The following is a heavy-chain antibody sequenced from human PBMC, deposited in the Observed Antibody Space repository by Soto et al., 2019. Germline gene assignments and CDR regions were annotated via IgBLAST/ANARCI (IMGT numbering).Heavy chain of an antibody. D-gene: IGHD3-16*01. V-gene: IGHV4-30-2*03. CDR2: IYHSGST. Sequence: SETLSLTCALSGGSISSGGYSWSWIRQPPGKGLEWIGYIYHSGSTYYSPSLKSRISLSVDTSKNQFSLTLTSVTAADTAVYFCARHGLTAYMAYYFDFWGQGTLVTVS. CDR3: ARHGLTAYMAYYFDF. CDR1: GGSISSGGYS. J-gene: IGHJ4*02.